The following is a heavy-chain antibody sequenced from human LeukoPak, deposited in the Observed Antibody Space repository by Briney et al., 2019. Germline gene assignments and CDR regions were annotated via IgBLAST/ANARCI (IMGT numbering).Heavy chain of an antibody. CDR1: GGTFSSYT. CDR3: ARDGYDFWSGPSYFDY. V-gene: IGHV1-69*04. CDR2: IIPILGIA. D-gene: IGHD3-3*01. J-gene: IGHJ4*02. Sequence: SVKVSCKPSGGTFSSYTISWVRQAPGQGLEWMGRIIPILGIANYAQKFQGRVTITADKSTSTAYMELSSLRSEDTAVYYCARDGYDFWSGPSYFDYWGQGTLVTVSS.